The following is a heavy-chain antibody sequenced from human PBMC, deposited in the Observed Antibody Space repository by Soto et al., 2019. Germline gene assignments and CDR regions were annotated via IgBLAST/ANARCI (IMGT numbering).Heavy chain of an antibody. CDR3: ATLAVAGTYYYGMDV. D-gene: IGHD6-19*01. Sequence: PGGSLRLSCAASGFTFSSYGMHWVRQAPGKGLEWVAVISYDGSNKYYADSVKGRFTISRDNSKNTLYLQMNSLRAEDTAVYYCATLAVAGTYYYGMDVWGQGTTVTVSS. J-gene: IGHJ6*02. V-gene: IGHV3-30*03. CDR1: GFTFSSYG. CDR2: ISYDGSNK.